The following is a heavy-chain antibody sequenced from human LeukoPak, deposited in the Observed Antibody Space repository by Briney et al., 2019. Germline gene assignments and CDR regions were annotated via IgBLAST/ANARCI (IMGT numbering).Heavy chain of an antibody. D-gene: IGHD5-18*01. J-gene: IGHJ4*02. CDR3: ARVGGRVDTAMVFDY. CDR2: IYYSGST. Sequence: SETLSLTCTVSGGSISSSSYYWGWIRQPPGKGLEWIGYIYYSGSTNYNPSLKSRVTISVDTSKNQFSLKLSSVTAADTAVYYCARVGGRVDTAMVFDYWGQGTLVTVFS. V-gene: IGHV4-61*05. CDR1: GGSISSSSYY.